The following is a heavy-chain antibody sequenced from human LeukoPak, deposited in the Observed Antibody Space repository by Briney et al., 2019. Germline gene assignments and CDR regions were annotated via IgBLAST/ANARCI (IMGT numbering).Heavy chain of an antibody. V-gene: IGHV4-61*02. J-gene: IGHJ6*02. CDR2: IYTSGST. D-gene: IGHD1-1*01. CDR3: ARGHPLSYNWNLADYGMDV. CDR1: GGSISSGSYY. Sequence: SQTLSLTCTVSGGSISSGSYYWSWIRQPAGKGLEWIGRIYTSGSTNYNPSLKSRVTISVDTSKNQFSLKLSSVTAAVTAVYYCARGHPLSYNWNLADYGMDVWGQGTTVTVSS.